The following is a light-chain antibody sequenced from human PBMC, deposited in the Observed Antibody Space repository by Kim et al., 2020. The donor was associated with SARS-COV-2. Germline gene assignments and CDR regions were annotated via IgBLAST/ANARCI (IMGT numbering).Light chain of an antibody. J-gene: IGKJ2*02. CDR3: QQRSNWPCT. CDR2: DAS. Sequence: SLSPGEIASLACRASQSVSSYLAWYQQKPGQAPRLLIYDASNRATGIPARFSGSGSGTDFTLTISSLEPEDFAVYYCQQRSNWPCTFGQGTKLEI. V-gene: IGKV3-11*01. CDR1: QSVSSY.